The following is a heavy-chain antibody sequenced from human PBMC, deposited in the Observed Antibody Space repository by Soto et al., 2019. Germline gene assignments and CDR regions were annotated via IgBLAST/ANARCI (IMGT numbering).Heavy chain of an antibody. V-gene: IGHV4-31*03. CDR3: ASHYRRRGWEWATEPLFDY. D-gene: IGHD6-19*01. Sequence: PSETLSLTCTVSGGSISSGGYYWTWIRQHPGKGLEWIGYIYYSGSTYYNPSLKSRVTISVDTSKNQFSLKFNSVTAADTAVYYCASHYRRRGWEWATEPLFDYWGQGTLVTVSS. J-gene: IGHJ4*02. CDR2: IYYSGST. CDR1: GGSISSGGYY.